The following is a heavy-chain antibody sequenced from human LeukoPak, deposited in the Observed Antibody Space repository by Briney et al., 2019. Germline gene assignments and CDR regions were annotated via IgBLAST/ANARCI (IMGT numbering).Heavy chain of an antibody. CDR2: ISYDGINK. D-gene: IGHD1-26*01. V-gene: IGHV3-30*04. CDR3: ARGGGNYYETIDY. CDR1: GFAFNSYA. J-gene: IGHJ4*02. Sequence: GGSLRLSCAASGFAFNSYAMHWVRQAPGKGLEWVAVISYDGINKYYVDSVKGRFTISRDNSKNTLYVQMNSLRAEDTAVYYCARGGGNYYETIDYWGQGSLVTVSS.